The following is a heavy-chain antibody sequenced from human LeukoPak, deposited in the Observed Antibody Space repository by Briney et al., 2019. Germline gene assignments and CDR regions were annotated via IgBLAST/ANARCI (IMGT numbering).Heavy chain of an antibody. V-gene: IGHV3-30*02. Sequence: GGSLRLSCAASGFTFSSYGMHWVRQAPGKGLEWVAFIRYDGSNKYYADSVKGRFTISRDNSKNTLYLQMNSLRAEDTAVYYCAKTDIVVVPAAAPAPNAFDIWGQGTMVTVSS. D-gene: IGHD2-2*01. J-gene: IGHJ3*02. CDR3: AKTDIVVVPAAAPAPNAFDI. CDR1: GFTFSSYG. CDR2: IRYDGSNK.